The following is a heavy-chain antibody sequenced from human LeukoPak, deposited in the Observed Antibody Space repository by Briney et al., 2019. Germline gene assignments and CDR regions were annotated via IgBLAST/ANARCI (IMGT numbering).Heavy chain of an antibody. CDR1: GFTFTNYA. D-gene: IGHD5-24*01. CDR2: VSSDGSGT. CDR3: ATSEMATRKGHHY. V-gene: IGHV3-23*01. J-gene: IGHJ4*02. Sequence: GGPLRLSCAASGFTFTNYAMAWVRQAPGKGLEWVSTVSSDGSGTYYVDSVQGRFTVSRVNSRSIMFLQMNSLRGDDTAVYYCATSEMATRKGHHYWGQGALVTVSS.